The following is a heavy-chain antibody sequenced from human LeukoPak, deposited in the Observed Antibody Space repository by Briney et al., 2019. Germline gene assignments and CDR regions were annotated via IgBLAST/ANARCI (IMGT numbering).Heavy chain of an antibody. D-gene: IGHD3-3*01. CDR3: AKDMTIFGVVISPVDY. Sequence: PGGSLRLSCAASGFTFSSYWMSWVRQAPGKGLEWVANIKQDGNEKYYLDSVRGRFTISRDNAKNSLYLQMNSLRAEDTAVYYCAKDMTIFGVVISPVDYWGQGTLVTVSS. V-gene: IGHV3-7*01. CDR1: GFTFSSYW. J-gene: IGHJ4*02. CDR2: IKQDGNEK.